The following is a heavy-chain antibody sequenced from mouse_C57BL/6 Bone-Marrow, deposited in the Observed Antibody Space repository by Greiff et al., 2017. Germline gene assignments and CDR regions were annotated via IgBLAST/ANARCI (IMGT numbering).Heavy chain of an antibody. J-gene: IGHJ1*03. V-gene: IGHV5-4*03. CDR3: ANMCYWYFDF. Sequence: DVKLVESGGGLVKPGGSLKLSCAASGFTFSSYAMSWVRQTPEKRLEWVATISDGGSYTYYPDNVKGRFTISRDNATHNLYLHMSHLKSEDTAMYYCANMCYWYFDFWGTGTTVTVSS. CDR1: GFTFSSYA. CDR2: ISDGGSYT.